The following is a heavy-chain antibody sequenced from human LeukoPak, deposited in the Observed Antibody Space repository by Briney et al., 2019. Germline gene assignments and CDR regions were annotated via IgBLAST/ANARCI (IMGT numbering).Heavy chain of an antibody. J-gene: IGHJ4*02. CDR1: GGSISSGGYS. Sequence: SQTLSLTCAVSGGSISSGGYSWSWIRQPPGKGLEWIGYIYHSGSTYYNPSLKSRVTISVDRSKNQFSLKLSSVTAADTAVYYCARGLGSYNPYYFDYWGQGTLVTVSS. CDR3: ARGLGSYNPYYFDY. CDR2: IYHSGST. D-gene: IGHD1-1*01. V-gene: IGHV4-30-2*01.